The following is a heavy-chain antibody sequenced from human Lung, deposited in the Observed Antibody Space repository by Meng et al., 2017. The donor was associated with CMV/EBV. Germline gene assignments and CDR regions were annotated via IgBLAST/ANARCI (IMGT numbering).Heavy chain of an antibody. J-gene: IGHJ4*02. Sequence: HVQLQESGPGLVKSSGTLSLTCGVSCVSISSNIRWTWVRQPPGKGLEWIGDIDDSGSTNYNPSLNSRISISLDKSKNHFSLKVNSVTAADTAVYYCVRGKQDAWELLAYWGQGALVTVSS. CDR3: VRGKQDAWELLAY. V-gene: IGHV4-4*02. CDR2: IDDSGST. D-gene: IGHD1-26*01. CDR1: CVSISSNIR.